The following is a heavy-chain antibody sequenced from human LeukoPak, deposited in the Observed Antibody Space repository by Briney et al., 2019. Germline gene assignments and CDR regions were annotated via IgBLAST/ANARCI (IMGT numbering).Heavy chain of an antibody. CDR3: ARDTSSSWYPLDYYYYGMDV. CDR1: GFTVSSNY. Sequence: GGSLRLSCAASGFTVSSNYMSWVRQAPGKGLEWVANIKQDGSEKYYVDSVKGRFTISRDNAKNSLYLQMNSLRAEDTAVYYCARDTSSSWYPLDYYYYGMDVWGQGTTVTVSS. D-gene: IGHD6-13*01. V-gene: IGHV3-7*05. J-gene: IGHJ6*02. CDR2: IKQDGSEK.